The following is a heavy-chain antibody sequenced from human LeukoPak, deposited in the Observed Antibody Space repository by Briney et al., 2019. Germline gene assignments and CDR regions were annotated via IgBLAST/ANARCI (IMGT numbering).Heavy chain of an antibody. CDR3: ASEPYYYDSSGYPDY. J-gene: IGHJ4*02. Sequence: ASVKVSCKASGYTFTSYYMHWVRQAPGQGLEWMGIINPSGGSTSYAQKFQGRVTVTRDMSTSTVYMELSSLRSEDTAVYYCASEPYYYDSSGYPDYWGQGTLVTVSS. CDR1: GYTFTSYY. CDR2: INPSGGST. D-gene: IGHD3-22*01. V-gene: IGHV1-46*01.